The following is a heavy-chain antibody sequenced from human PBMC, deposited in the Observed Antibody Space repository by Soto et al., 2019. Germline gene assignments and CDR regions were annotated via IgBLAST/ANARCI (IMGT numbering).Heavy chain of an antibody. D-gene: IGHD6-19*01. CDR3: ARTRENSGLFPDRTYYFDY. Sequence: ETLSVTCSFSGDSMRGYHFYWGWIRQAPGKGLEWIGSAYFSGGNTYYSPSLKSRVSISVDTSKNEFSLRLTSLTAADTAVYYCARTRENSGLFPDRTYYFDYWGQGTLLTV. J-gene: IGHJ4*02. CDR1: GDSMRGYHFY. CDR2: AYFSGGNT. V-gene: IGHV4-39*01.